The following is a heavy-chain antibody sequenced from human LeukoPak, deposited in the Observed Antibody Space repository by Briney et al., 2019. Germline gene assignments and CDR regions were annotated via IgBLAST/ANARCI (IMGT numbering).Heavy chain of an antibody. CDR2: INPNSGGT. Sequence: ASVKASCKASGYTFTGYYMHWVRQAPGQGLEWMGWINPNSGGTNYAQKFQGRVTMTRDTSISTAYMELSRLRSDDTAVYYCARDRDHITMVRGVIVHYYGMDVWGQGTTVTVSS. D-gene: IGHD3-10*01. V-gene: IGHV1-2*02. J-gene: IGHJ6*02. CDR3: ARDRDHITMVRGVIVHYYGMDV. CDR1: GYTFTGYY.